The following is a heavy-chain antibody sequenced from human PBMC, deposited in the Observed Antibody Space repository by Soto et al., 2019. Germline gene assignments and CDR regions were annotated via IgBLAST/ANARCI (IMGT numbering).Heavy chain of an antibody. D-gene: IGHD1-26*01. Sequence: EVQLVESGGGLVQPGRSLRLSCVASGITFDDYAMHWVRQAPGKGLEWVSGISWNSGSRDYADSVKGRFTISRDNAKNSLYLQTNSLRAEDTALYYCAKDVGTFTRNYLDYWGQGTLVTVSS. CDR2: ISWNSGSR. CDR3: AKDVGTFTRNYLDY. V-gene: IGHV3-9*01. J-gene: IGHJ4*02. CDR1: GITFDDYA.